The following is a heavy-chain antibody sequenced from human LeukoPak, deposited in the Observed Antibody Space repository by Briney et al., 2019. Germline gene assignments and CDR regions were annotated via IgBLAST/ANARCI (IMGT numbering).Heavy chain of an antibody. D-gene: IGHD6-13*01. CDR1: GYTFTSYA. V-gene: IGHV1-3*01. J-gene: IGHJ1*01. Sequence: GASVKVSCKASGYTFTSYAMHWVRQAPGQRLEWMGWINAGNGNTKYSQKFQGRVTITRDTSASTAYMELSSLRSEDTAVYYCARDSSSWFADFQHWGQGTLVTVSS. CDR2: INAGNGNT. CDR3: ARDSSSWFADFQH.